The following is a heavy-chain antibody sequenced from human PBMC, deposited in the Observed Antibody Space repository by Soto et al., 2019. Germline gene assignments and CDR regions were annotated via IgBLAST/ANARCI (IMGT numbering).Heavy chain of an antibody. CDR1: GFTFSSYA. CDR3: AMPYSSGWRYYYYGMDV. CDR2: ISGSGGST. J-gene: IGHJ6*02. Sequence: EVQLLESGGGLVQPGGSLRLSRAASGFTFSSYAMSWVRQAPGKGLEWVSAISGSGGSTYYADSVKGRFTISRDNSKNTLYLQRNSLRAEDTAVYYCAMPYSSGWRYYYYGMDVWGQGTTVTVSS. D-gene: IGHD6-19*01. V-gene: IGHV3-23*01.